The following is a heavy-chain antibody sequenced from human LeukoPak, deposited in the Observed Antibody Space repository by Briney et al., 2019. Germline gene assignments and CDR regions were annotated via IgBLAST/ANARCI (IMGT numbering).Heavy chain of an antibody. V-gene: IGHV3-64D*09. CDR1: VFTYSYYI. Sequence: GGSLRLSCSASVFTYSYYIMHWVRQAPGKGLETVSAITGNGDIPYYGDSVKGRFTISRDNSKNTLYLQMSSLRTEDTAMYYCARRDDNSAYDYWGQGTLVIVSS. CDR3: ARRDDNSAYDY. D-gene: IGHD5-24*01. CDR2: ITGNGDIP. J-gene: IGHJ4*02.